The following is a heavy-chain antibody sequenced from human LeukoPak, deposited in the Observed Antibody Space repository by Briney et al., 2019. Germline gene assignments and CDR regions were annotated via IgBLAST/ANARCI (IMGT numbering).Heavy chain of an antibody. Sequence: GASVKVSCKASGYTFTSYYMHWVRQAPGQGLEWMGIINTSGGSTSYAQKFQGRVAMTRDTSTSTVSMELSSLRSEDTAVYYCARDSSSWYKLFDYWGQGTLVTVSS. D-gene: IGHD6-13*01. CDR3: ARDSSSWYKLFDY. J-gene: IGHJ4*02. CDR2: INTSGGST. V-gene: IGHV1-46*01. CDR1: GYTFTSYY.